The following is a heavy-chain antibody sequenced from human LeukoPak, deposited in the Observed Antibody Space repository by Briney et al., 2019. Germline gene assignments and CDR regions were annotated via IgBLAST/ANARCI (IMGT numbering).Heavy chain of an antibody. Sequence: GRSLILSCAASGFTLSTYWMHCVRQAPGKGLVWVSRINNDGSTPSYADSVKGRFTISRDNAKNTLYLQMSSLRVEDTAMYYCARDRVYSSFYGWGQGTLVTVSS. V-gene: IGHV3-74*01. CDR3: ARDRVYSSFYG. CDR2: INNDGSTP. J-gene: IGHJ5*02. CDR1: GFTLSTYW.